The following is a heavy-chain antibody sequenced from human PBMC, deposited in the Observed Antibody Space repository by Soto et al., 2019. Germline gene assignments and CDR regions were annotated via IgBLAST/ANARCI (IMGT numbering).Heavy chain of an antibody. CDR1: TESLRGYY. CDR2: ISPSGFT. J-gene: IGHJ5*02. D-gene: IGHD6-19*01. CDR3: ARGLFSSGWYSYFDP. V-gene: IGHV4-34*01. Sequence: QVQLQQRGAGLLRPSETLSLTCAVSTESLRGYYWTWIRQSPGKGLEWIGEISPSGFTNYNPSLDSRVTLSVDTSKSEFSLHLTSMTAADTALYYCARGLFSSGWYSYFDPWGQGTPVTVSS.